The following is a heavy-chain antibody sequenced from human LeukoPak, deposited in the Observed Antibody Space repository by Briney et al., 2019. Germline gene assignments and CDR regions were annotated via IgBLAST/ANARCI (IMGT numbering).Heavy chain of an antibody. CDR1: GGSISSGSYY. J-gene: IGHJ5*02. CDR2: IHTGGST. CDR3: ARDRGTGYCSSTSCFNWFDP. V-gene: IGHV4-61*02. Sequence: SETLSLTCTVSGGSISSGSYYWSWIRQPAGKGLEWIGRIHTGGSTNYNPSLKSRVTISVDTSKSQFSLTLSSVTAADTAVYYCARDRGTGYCSSTSCFNWFDPWGQGTQVTVSS. D-gene: IGHD2-2*01.